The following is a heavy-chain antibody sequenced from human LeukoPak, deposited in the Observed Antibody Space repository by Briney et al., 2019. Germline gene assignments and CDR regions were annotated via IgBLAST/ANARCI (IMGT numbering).Heavy chain of an antibody. V-gene: IGHV4-31*03. Sequence: HPSQTLSLTCPVSGGSISSGVYYWRGIRQHPGKGLEWIVYIYYSESTYYNSSLKSRLTISVDTSKNQFSLQLSSVTAADTAVYYCARGIRWLQLSYFDYWGQGTLVTVSS. J-gene: IGHJ4*02. CDR2: IYYSEST. CDR3: ARGIRWLQLSYFDY. D-gene: IGHD5-24*01. CDR1: GGSISSGVYY.